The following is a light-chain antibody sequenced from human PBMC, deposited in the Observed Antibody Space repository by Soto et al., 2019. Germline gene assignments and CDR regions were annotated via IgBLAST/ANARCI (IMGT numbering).Light chain of an antibody. J-gene: IGLJ2*01. Sequence: QSALTQPASVSGSPEQSITISCTGTSSDVGGYNYVSWYQQHPGKAPKLMIYEVSNRPSGVSNRFSGSKSGNTASLTISGLQADDEADYYCSSYTSSSTLVVFGGGTKLTVL. V-gene: IGLV2-14*01. CDR3: SSYTSSSTLVV. CDR2: EVS. CDR1: SSDVGGYNY.